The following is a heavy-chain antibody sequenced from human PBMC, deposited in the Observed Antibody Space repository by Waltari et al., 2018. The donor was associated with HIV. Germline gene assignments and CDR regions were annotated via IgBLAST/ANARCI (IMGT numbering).Heavy chain of an antibody. CDR2: ISYSGST. Sequence: QVQLQESGPGLVKPSETLSLTCIVSGVSISRYYWSWIRQPPGRGLEWIGYISYSGSTNYNPSLKSRVTISVDTSKNQFSLRLTSVTPADTAVYYCARTEYSGYDLYWYFDLWGRGTLVTVSS. V-gene: IGHV4-59*01. J-gene: IGHJ2*01. CDR3: ARTEYSGYDLYWYFDL. CDR1: GVSISRYY. D-gene: IGHD5-12*01.